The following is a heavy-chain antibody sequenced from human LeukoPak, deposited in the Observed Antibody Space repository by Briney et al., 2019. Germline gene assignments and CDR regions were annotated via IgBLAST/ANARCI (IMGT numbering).Heavy chain of an antibody. Sequence: PGGSLRLSCAASGFTVSSNYMSWVRQAPGKGLEWVSVIYSGGSTYYADSVKGRFTISRDNSKNTLYLRMNSLRAEDTALYYCASARGYSSEYKWGQGTLVTVSS. V-gene: IGHV3-53*01. J-gene: IGHJ4*02. CDR1: GFTVSSNY. CDR2: IYSGGST. CDR3: ASARGYSSEYK. D-gene: IGHD6-19*01.